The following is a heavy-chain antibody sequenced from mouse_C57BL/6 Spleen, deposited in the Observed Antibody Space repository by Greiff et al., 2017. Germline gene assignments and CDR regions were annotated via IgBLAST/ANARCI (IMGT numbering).Heavy chain of an antibody. J-gene: IGHJ2*01. V-gene: IGHV5-4*03. CDR3: ARGGDGYLYYFDY. CDR1: GFTFSSYA. D-gene: IGHD2-3*01. CDR2: ISDGGSYT. Sequence: EVKLQESGGGLVKPGGSLKLSCAASGFTFSSYAMSWVRQTPEKRLEWVATISDGGSYTYYPDNVKGRFTISRDNAKNNLYLQMSHLKSEDTAMYYCARGGDGYLYYFDYWGQGTTLTVSS.